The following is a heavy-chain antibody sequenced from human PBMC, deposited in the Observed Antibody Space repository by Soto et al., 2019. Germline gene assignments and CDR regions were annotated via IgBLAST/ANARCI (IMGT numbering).Heavy chain of an antibody. J-gene: IGHJ6*02. V-gene: IGHV3-30-3*01. CDR3: ARDKSSGSYPAYYYGMDV. CDR2: ISYDGSNK. D-gene: IGHD3-10*01. Sequence: GGSLRLSCAASGFTFSSYAMHWVRQAPGKGLEWVAVISYDGSNKYYADSVKGRFTISRDNSKNTLYLQMNSLRAEDTAVYYCARDKSSGSYPAYYYGMDVWGQGTTVTVSS. CDR1: GFTFSSYA.